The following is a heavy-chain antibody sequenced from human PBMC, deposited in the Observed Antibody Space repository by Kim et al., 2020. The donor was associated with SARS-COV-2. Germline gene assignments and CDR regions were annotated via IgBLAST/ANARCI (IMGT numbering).Heavy chain of an antibody. V-gene: IGHV1-58*01. CDR3: AADGAAAGVFDP. J-gene: IGHJ5*02. D-gene: IGHD6-13*01. Sequence: NYAQKFQERVTITRDMSTSTAYMELSSLGSEDTAVYYCAADGAAAGVFDPWGQGTLVTVSS.